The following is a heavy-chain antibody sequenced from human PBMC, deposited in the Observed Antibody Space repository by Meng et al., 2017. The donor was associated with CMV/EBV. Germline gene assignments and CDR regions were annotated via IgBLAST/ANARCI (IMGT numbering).Heavy chain of an antibody. D-gene: IGHD3-3*01. V-gene: IGHV3-11*01. CDR1: GFTFSDYY. J-gene: IGHJ4*02. Sequence: GGSLRLSCAASGFTFSDYYMSWIRQAPGKGLEWVSYISSSGSTIYYADSVKGRFTISRDNAKNSLYLQMNSLGAEDTAVYYCARTPHDFWSGYYFDYWGQGTLVTVSS. CDR2: ISSSGSTI. CDR3: ARTPHDFWSGYYFDY.